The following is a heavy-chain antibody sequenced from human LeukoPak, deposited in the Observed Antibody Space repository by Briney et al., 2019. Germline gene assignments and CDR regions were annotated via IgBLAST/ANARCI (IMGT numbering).Heavy chain of an antibody. Sequence: GGSLRLSCAASGFTFSNYAMHWVRPVPGKGLAWVAVLSYDGTNKYYADSVKGRFTISRDNSKNTMYLQMNSLRAEDTAMYYCARAPMSYDSSGFGGAFDIWGQGTMVTVSS. CDR3: ARAPMSYDSSGFGGAFDI. CDR2: LSYDGTNK. J-gene: IGHJ3*02. V-gene: IGHV3-30-3*01. CDR1: GFTFSNYA. D-gene: IGHD3-22*01.